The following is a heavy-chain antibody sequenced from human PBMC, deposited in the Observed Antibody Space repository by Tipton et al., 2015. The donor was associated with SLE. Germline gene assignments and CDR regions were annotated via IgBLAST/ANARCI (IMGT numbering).Heavy chain of an antibody. D-gene: IGHD3-22*01. Sequence: SLRLSCAASGFTFSSYWMHWVRQAPGKGLVWVSRSDGSSTSYADSVKGRFTISRDNAKNTLYLQMNSLRAEDTAVYYCARHDYYDNGGYDSGRGRYAFDIWGQGTMVTVSS. J-gene: IGHJ3*02. V-gene: IGHV3-74*01. CDR2: SDGSST. CDR3: ARHDYYDNGGYDSGRGRYAFDI. CDR1: GFTFSSYW.